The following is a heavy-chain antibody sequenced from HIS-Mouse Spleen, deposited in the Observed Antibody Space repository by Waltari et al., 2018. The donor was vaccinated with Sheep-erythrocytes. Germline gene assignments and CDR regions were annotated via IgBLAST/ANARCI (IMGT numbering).Heavy chain of an antibody. CDR1: GGSFSGYY. CDR3: ARGHSVVVVAANWFDP. V-gene: IGHV4-34*01. D-gene: IGHD2-15*01. Sequence: QVQLQQWGAGLLKPSETLSLTCAVYGGSFSGYYWSWIRQPPGKGLEWIGEINHSGSTEYNPSRRSRVTISVDTSKNQFSLKLSSVTAADTAVYYCARGHSVVVVAANWFDPWGQGALVTVSS. CDR2: INHSGST. J-gene: IGHJ5*02.